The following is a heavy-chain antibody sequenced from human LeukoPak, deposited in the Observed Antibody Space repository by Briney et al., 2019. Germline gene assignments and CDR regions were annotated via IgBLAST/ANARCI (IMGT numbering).Heavy chain of an antibody. Sequence: PSETLSLTCTVSGGSIDNYYWSWLRQSPGKGLEWIGDIHYSGSTNYKPSLESRVTISVDTSKGQFSLNLRYVTAADTAVYYCARDYSASGSYYNYFDYWGQGVLVTVSS. CDR2: IHYSGST. J-gene: IGHJ4*02. CDR3: ARDYSASGSYYNYFDY. CDR1: GGSIDNYY. D-gene: IGHD3-10*01. V-gene: IGHV4-59*01.